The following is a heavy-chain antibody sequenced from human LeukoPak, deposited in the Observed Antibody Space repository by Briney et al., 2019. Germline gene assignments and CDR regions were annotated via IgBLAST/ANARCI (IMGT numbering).Heavy chain of an antibody. V-gene: IGHV1-2*02. CDR1: GYTFTGYY. CDR2: VSPNSGAT. J-gene: IGHJ4*02. D-gene: IGHD6-13*01. Sequence: ASVKVSCKASGYTFTGYYMHWVRQAPGQGLEWMGWVSPNSGATNYAQKFQGRVTMTRDTSITTAYMELSRLRSDDTAVYYCASSRGIPAADSFDYWGQGTLVTVSS. CDR3: ASSRGIPAADSFDY.